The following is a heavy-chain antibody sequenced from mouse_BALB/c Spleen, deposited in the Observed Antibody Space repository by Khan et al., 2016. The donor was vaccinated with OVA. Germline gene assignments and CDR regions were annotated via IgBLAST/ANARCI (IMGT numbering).Heavy chain of an antibody. Sequence: QVQLQQSGAELARPGASVKLSCKASGYTFTDYDINWVKQRTGKGLEWMGEISPGSGDTYYNERFKGKATLTADKSSSTAYMQLSSLTSEASAVYFCARRNNFGYPFAYWGQGTLSTVSA. D-gene: IGHD1-2*01. CDR1: GYTFTDYD. J-gene: IGHJ3*01. CDR2: ISPGSGDT. V-gene: IGHV1-77*01. CDR3: ARRNNFGYPFAY.